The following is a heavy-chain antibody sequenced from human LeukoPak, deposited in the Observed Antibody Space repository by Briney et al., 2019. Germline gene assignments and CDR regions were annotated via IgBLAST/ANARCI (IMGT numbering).Heavy chain of an antibody. CDR3: ARTRGRLAARREIDY. CDR1: GYTFTSYD. V-gene: IGHV1-8*01. Sequence: GASVKVSCKASGYTFTSYDINWVGQATGQGLEWMVWMNPNSGNTGYAQKFQGRVTMTRNTSISTAYMELSSLRSEDTAVYYCARTRGRLAARREIDYWGQGTLVTVSS. J-gene: IGHJ4*02. D-gene: IGHD6-6*01. CDR2: MNPNSGNT.